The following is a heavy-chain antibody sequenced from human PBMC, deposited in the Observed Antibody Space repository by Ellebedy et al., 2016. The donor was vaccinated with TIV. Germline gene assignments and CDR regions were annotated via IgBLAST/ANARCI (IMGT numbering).Heavy chain of an antibody. CDR3: ARARLDWNWFDP. D-gene: IGHD3-9*01. Sequence: GGSLRLSXAASGFTISSYGMHWVRQAPGKGLEWVAVIWYDGSNKYYADSVKGRFTISRDNSKNTLYLQMNSLRAEDTAVYYCARARLDWNWFDPWGQGTLVTVSS. V-gene: IGHV3-33*01. CDR2: IWYDGSNK. CDR1: GFTISSYG. J-gene: IGHJ5*02.